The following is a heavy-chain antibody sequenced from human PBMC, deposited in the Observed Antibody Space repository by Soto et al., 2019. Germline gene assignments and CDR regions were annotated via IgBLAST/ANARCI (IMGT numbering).Heavy chain of an antibody. J-gene: IGHJ1*01. CDR3: AKGVPRIAVAGTGYFQH. D-gene: IGHD6-19*01. CDR2: ISGSGDST. CDR1: GFTFSSYA. Sequence: EVQLLESGGGLVQPGGFLRLSCAASGFTFSSYAMSWVRQAPGKGLEWVSGISGSGDSTYYADSVKGRFTISRDNSKNTLYLQMNSLRAEDTAVYYCAKGVPRIAVAGTGYFQHWGQGTLVTVSS. V-gene: IGHV3-23*01.